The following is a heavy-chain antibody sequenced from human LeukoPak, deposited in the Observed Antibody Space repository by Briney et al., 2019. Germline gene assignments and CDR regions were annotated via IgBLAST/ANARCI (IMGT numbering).Heavy chain of an antibody. CDR3: ARAPSKGADFWSGYYTGPFDY. CDR2: ISSSSSYI. Sequence: GGSLRLSCAASGFTVSSNYMSWVRQAPGKGLEWVSSISSSSSYIYYADSVKGRFTISRDNAKNSLYLQMNSLRAEDTAVYYCARAPSKGADFWSGYYTGPFDYWGQGTLVTVSS. CDR1: GFTVSSNY. J-gene: IGHJ4*02. V-gene: IGHV3-21*01. D-gene: IGHD3-3*01.